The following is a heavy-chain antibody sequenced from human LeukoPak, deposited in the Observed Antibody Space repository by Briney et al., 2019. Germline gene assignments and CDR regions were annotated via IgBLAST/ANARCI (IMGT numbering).Heavy chain of an antibody. CDR1: GFTFSSYA. CDR2: ISGGGGST. CDR3: AKDPYSGSFEYFQH. D-gene: IGHD1-26*01. J-gene: IGHJ1*01. V-gene: IGHV3-23*01. Sequence: SGGSLRLSCAASGFTFSSYAMSWVRQAPGKGLEWVSAISGGGGSTYYADSVKGRFTISRDNSKNTLYLQMNSLRDEDTAVYYCAKDPYSGSFEYFQHWGQGTLVTVSS.